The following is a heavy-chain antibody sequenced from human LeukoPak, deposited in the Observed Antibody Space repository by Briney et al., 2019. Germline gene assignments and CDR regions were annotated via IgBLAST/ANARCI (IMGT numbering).Heavy chain of an antibody. Sequence: ASVKVSCKASGYTFTGYYMHWVRQAPGQGLEWMGWINPNSGGTTYAQKFQGRVTMTRDTSISTAYMELSRLRSDDTAEYYCARGCSSTSCFGDYYYIDVWDKGTTVTVSS. CDR2: INPNSGGT. CDR1: GYTFTGYY. V-gene: IGHV1-2*02. D-gene: IGHD2-2*01. J-gene: IGHJ6*03. CDR3: ARGCSSTSCFGDYYYIDV.